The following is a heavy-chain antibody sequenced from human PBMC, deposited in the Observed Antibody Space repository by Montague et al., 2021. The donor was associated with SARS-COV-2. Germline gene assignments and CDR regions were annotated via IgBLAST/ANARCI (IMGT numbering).Heavy chain of an antibody. D-gene: IGHD6-19*01. CDR3: VRYSGWFYFDL. J-gene: IGHJ4*02. V-gene: IGHV6-1*01. Sequence: NSDYAPSVRGRLTVTPDASKNEFSLELNYVTPEDTAVYYCVRYSGWFYFDLWGQGTLVTVYS. CDR2: NS.